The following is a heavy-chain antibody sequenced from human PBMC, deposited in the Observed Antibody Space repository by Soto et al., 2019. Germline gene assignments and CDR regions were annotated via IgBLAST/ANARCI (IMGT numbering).Heavy chain of an antibody. CDR2: ISYDGSNK. V-gene: IGHV3-30-3*01. Sequence: VQLVESGGGVVQPGRSLRLSCAASGFTFSSYAMHWVRQAPGKGLEWVAVISYDGSNKYYADSVKGRFTISRDNSKNTLYLQMNSLRAEDTAVYYCARDLDSSAGFDYWGQGTLVTVSS. D-gene: IGHD3-22*01. CDR3: ARDLDSSAGFDY. CDR1: GFTFSSYA. J-gene: IGHJ4*02.